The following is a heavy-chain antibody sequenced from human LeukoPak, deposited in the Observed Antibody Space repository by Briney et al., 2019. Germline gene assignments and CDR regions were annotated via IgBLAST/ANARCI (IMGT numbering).Heavy chain of an antibody. D-gene: IGHD2-2*01. CDR2: VYHSGTT. V-gene: IGHV4-38-2*01. J-gene: IGHJ4*02. CDR1: GYSISSGRY. CDR3: ARSLSTAGIDF. Sequence: SETLSLTCAVSGYSISSGRYWGWIRPPPGKGLEWIGRVYHSGTTYYNPSLKSRLTISVDTSNNQFSLNLRSVTAADTAVYYCARSLSTAGIDFWGQGTLVTVSS.